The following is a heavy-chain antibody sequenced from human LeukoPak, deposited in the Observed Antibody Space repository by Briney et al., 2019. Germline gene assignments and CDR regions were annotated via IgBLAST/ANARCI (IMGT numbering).Heavy chain of an antibody. CDR1: GFTFRSYS. D-gene: IGHD2-2*01. Sequence: PGGSLRLSCAASGFTFRSYSMNRVRQAPGKGLEWVSSISGSSSYIYYADSVKGRFTISRDNAKNSLYLQMSSLRAEDTAVYYCARDLTSTSWEGFDPWGQGTLVTVSS. CDR3: ARDLTSTSWEGFDP. J-gene: IGHJ5*02. V-gene: IGHV3-21*06. CDR2: ISGSSSYI.